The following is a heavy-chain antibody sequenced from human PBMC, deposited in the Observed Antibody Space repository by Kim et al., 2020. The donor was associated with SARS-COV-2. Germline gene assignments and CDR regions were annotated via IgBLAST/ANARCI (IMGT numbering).Heavy chain of an antibody. CDR1: GFTFSSYA. CDR3: AIIRSGSYWENWFDP. J-gene: IGHJ5*02. Sequence: GGSLRLSCAASGFTFSSYAMHWVRQAPGKGLEWVAVISYDGSNKYYADSVKGRFTISRENSKKTMYLQMNSLRAEDTAVYYCAIIRSGSYWENWFDPWG. V-gene: IGHV3-30-3*01. CDR2: ISYDGSNK. D-gene: IGHD1-26*01.